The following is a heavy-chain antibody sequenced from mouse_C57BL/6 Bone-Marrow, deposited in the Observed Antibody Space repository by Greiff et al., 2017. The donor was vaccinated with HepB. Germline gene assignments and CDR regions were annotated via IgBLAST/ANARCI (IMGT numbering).Heavy chain of an antibody. V-gene: IGHV5-17*01. J-gene: IGHJ2*01. CDR1: GFTFSDYG. D-gene: IGHD1-1*01. CDR2: ISSGSSTI. CDR3: ARNYYGSSYENFDY. Sequence: EVQRVESGGGLVKPGGSLKLSCAASGFTFSDYGMHWVRQAPEKGLEWVAYISSGSSTIYYADTVKGRFTISRDNAKNTLFLQMTSLRSEDTAMYYCARNYYGSSYENFDYWGQGTTLTVSS.